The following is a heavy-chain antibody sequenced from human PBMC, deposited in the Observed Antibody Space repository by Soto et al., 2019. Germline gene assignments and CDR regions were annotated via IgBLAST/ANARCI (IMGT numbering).Heavy chain of an antibody. CDR1: GFTFSNYG. Sequence: QVQLVESGGGVVQPGRSLRLSCAASGFTFSNYGMHWVRQAPGKGLEWVAVISYDGSNKYYADSVKGRFTISRDNSKNTLYLQMNNLRPEDTAVYYCAKVDGYCSGGSCSSVDYWGQGTLVTVSS. CDR3: AKVDGYCSGGSCSSVDY. D-gene: IGHD2-15*01. V-gene: IGHV3-30*18. CDR2: ISYDGSNK. J-gene: IGHJ4*02.